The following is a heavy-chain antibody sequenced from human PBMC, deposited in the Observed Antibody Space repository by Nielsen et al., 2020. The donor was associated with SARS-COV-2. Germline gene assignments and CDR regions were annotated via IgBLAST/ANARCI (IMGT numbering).Heavy chain of an antibody. J-gene: IGHJ4*02. D-gene: IGHD1-14*01. CDR3: ARAFQEFNLPVVYYFDY. Sequence: ASVKVSCKASGYTFTSYAMNWVRQAPGQRLEWMGWINAGNGNTKYSQKFQGRVTITRDTSASTAYMELSSLRSEDTAVYYCARAFQEFNLPVVYYFDYWGQGTLVTVSS. CDR2: INAGNGNT. CDR1: GYTFTSYA. V-gene: IGHV1-3*01.